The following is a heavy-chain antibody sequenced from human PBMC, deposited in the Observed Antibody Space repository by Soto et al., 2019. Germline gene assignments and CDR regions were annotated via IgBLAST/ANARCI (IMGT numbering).Heavy chain of an antibody. J-gene: IGHJ6*02. V-gene: IGHV1-18*04. D-gene: IGHD2-8*01. CDR1: GYTFTSYG. CDR3: ARDRCTTDKCSTHPFDV. CDR2: IGVYTGNT. Sequence: ASVKVSCKSSGYTFTSYGVSWVRQAPGQGLEWLGWIGVYTGNTKKAQKFQDRGTLTTEASTSTAYLQLRSLRSDDAAVYYCARDRCTTDKCSTHPFDVWGQGTTVTVSS.